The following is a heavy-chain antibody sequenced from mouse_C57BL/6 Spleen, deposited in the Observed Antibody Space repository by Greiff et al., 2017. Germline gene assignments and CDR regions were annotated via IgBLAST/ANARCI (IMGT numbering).Heavy chain of an antibody. V-gene: IGHV5-9*01. CDR1: GFTFSSYT. Sequence: DVKLVESGGGLVKPGGSLKLSCAASGFTFSSYTMSWVRQTPEKRLEWVATISGGGGNTYYPDSVKGRFTISRDNAKNTLYLQMSSLRSEDTALYYCARLGLPYYAMDYWGQGTSVTVSS. D-gene: IGHD4-1*01. CDR2: ISGGGGNT. CDR3: ARLGLPYYAMDY. J-gene: IGHJ4*01.